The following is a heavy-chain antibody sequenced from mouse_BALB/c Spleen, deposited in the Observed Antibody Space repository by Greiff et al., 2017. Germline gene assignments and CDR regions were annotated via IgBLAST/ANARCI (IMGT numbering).Heavy chain of an antibody. D-gene: IGHD4-1*01. CDR3: ARHSGTDY. V-gene: IGHV5-12-1*01. J-gene: IGHJ2*01. CDR2: ISSGGGST. CDR1: GFAFSSYD. Sequence: EVQRVESGGGLVKPGGSLKLSCAASGFAFSSYDMSWVRQTPEKRLEWVAYISSGGGSTYYPDTVKGRFTISRDNAKNTLYLQMSSLKSEDTAMYYCARHSGTDYWGQGTTLTVSS.